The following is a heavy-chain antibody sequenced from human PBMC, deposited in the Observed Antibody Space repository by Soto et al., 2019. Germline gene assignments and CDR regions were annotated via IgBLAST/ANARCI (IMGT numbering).Heavy chain of an antibody. CDR1: GYSFSTYW. V-gene: IGHV5-51*01. Sequence: GESLKISCKGSGYSFSTYWIAWMRQMPGRGLEWMGIIYPDDSDIRYSPSFQGQVTISVDKSIRTAYLQWRSLTASDTAIYYCARRRETTMAYDAYDLWGQGTTVTVSS. D-gene: IGHD1-1*01. CDR2: IYPDDSDI. CDR3: ARRRETTMAYDAYDL. J-gene: IGHJ3*01.